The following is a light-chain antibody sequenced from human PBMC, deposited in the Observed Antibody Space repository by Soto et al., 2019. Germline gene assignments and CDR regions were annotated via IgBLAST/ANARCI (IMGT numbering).Light chain of an antibody. CDR2: DIS. CDR1: QTVSRN. CDR3: QQYNNWPS. V-gene: IGKV3-15*01. J-gene: IGKJ5*01. Sequence: EVVMTQSPATLSVSPGERATLSCRASQTVSRNLAWYQQRPGQAPRLLIYDISNRATGVPARFSGSGSETEFTLPIRSLQSEDFAGYFCQQYNNWPSFGQGTRLEIK.